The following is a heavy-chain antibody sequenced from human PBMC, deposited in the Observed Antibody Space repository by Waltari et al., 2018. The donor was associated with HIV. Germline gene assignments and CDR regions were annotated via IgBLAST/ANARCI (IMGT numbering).Heavy chain of an antibody. J-gene: IGHJ3*02. CDR1: GYSFTSSW. CDR3: AGGKVAYSSSTLHAFDI. Sequence: EVQLVQSGAEVKKPGGPLKIACTGSGYSFTSSWIGWVRQMPGKGVEWMGIIYPGDSNTRYSPSFQGQVTISADKSISTAYLQWSSLKASDTAMYYCAGGKVAYSSSTLHAFDIWGQGTMVTVSS. CDR2: IYPGDSNT. V-gene: IGHV5-51*01. D-gene: IGHD6-13*01.